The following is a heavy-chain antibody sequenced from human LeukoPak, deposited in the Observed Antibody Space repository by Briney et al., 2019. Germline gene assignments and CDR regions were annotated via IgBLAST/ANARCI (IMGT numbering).Heavy chain of an antibody. CDR2: INHSGST. CDR3: ARERGSSSWHDY. Sequence: SETLSLTCAVYGGSFSGYYWSWIRQPPGKGLEWIGEINHSGSTNYNPSLKSRVTISVDTSKNQFSLKLSSVTAADTAVYYCARERGSSSWHDYWGQGTLVTVSS. D-gene: IGHD6-13*01. V-gene: IGHV4-34*01. CDR1: GGSFSGYY. J-gene: IGHJ4*02.